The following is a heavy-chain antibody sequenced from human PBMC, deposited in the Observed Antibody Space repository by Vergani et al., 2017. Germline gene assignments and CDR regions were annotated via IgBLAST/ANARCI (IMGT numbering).Heavy chain of an antibody. V-gene: IGHV3-48*04. Sequence: EVQLVESGGGLVQPGGSLRLSCAASGFTFSSYSMNWVRQAPGKGLEWVSYISSSSSTIYYADSVKGRFTISRDNAKNSLYLQMNSRRAEDTAVYYCARERSAWYYYMDVWGKGTTVTVSS. CDR2: ISSSSSTI. CDR1: GFTFSSYS. CDR3: ARERSAWYYYMDV. D-gene: IGHD5-24*01. J-gene: IGHJ6*03.